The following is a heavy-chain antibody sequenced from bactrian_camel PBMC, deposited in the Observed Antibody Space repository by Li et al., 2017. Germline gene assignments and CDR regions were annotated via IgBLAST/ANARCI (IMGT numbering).Heavy chain of an antibody. Sequence: HVQLVESGGGAVQAGGSLRLSCAVSGNIASLACMGWFRQVPGKEREEVARIGGNAGTRYSDSVKGRFTISQDIAKNTVYLQMNSLKPEDTAVYNCAADPRRPVPHCTVISGTRSRGYWGQGTQVTVS. J-gene: IGHJ6*01. CDR3: AADPRRPVPHCTVISGTRSRGY. CDR2: IGGNAGT. V-gene: IGHV3S53*01. D-gene: IGHD6*01. CDR1: GNIASLAC.